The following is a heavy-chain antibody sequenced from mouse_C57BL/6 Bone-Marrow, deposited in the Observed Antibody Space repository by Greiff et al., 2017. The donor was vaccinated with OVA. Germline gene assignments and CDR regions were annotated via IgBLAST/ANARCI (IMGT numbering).Heavy chain of an antibody. D-gene: IGHD4-1*01. CDR2: INPNYGTT. Sequence: EVQLKQSGAELVKPGASVKISCTASGYSFTDYNMNWVKQSNGKSLEWIGVINPNYGTTKYNQKFKGKATLTVDPSSSTAYMQLNSLTSEDSAVYYCASATGLDYWGQGTTLTVSS. V-gene: IGHV1-39*01. J-gene: IGHJ2*01. CDR1: GYSFTDYN. CDR3: ASATGLDY.